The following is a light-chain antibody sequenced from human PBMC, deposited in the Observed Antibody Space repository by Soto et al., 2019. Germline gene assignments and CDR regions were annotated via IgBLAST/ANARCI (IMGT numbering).Light chain of an antibody. Sequence: QSVLTQPPSASGSPGQSVTISCAGSSSDIGASNSVSWYQQHPGKAPKLLISEVTKRPSGVPDRFSGSKSGNTASLTVSGLPADDEADYYCGSKAGSNKHVVFGGGTQLTVL. V-gene: IGLV2-8*01. CDR3: GSKAGSNKHVV. J-gene: IGLJ2*01. CDR1: SSDIGASNS. CDR2: EVT.